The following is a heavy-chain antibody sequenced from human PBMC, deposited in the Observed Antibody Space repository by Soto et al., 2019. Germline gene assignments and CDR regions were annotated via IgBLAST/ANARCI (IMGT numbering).Heavy chain of an antibody. CDR2: IDPSDSYT. Sequence: GESLKISCKGSGYSFTSYWISWVRQQPGNGLEWMGRIDPSDSYTNYSPSFQGHDTISAAKSISTAYLQWSSLKASDTAMYYCARLVLPAAPPYYYGMDAWGQGTTVAVSS. CDR3: ARLVLPAAPPYYYGMDA. V-gene: IGHV5-10-1*01. J-gene: IGHJ6*02. D-gene: IGHD2-2*01. CDR1: GYSFTSYW.